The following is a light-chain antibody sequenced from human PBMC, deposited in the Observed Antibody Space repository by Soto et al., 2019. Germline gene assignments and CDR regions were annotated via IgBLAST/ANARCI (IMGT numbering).Light chain of an antibody. CDR2: DNS. CDR3: GTWDSSLSVWV. V-gene: IGLV1-51*01. CDR1: SSNIGNNY. J-gene: IGLJ3*02. Sequence: QSVLTQPPSVSAAPGQKVTISCSGSSSNIGNNYVSWYQQLPGTAPKLLIYDNSNRPSGIPDRFSGSKSGTSATLGITGLQSGDEADYYCGTWDSSLSVWVFGGGTKLTVL.